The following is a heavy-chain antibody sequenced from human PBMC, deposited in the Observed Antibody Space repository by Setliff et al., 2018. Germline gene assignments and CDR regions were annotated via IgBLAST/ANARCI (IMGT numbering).Heavy chain of an antibody. CDR1: GFTFGAYA. V-gene: IGHV3-30*04. D-gene: IGHD3-3*01. J-gene: IGHJ4*02. Sequence: LSLSCAASGFTFGAYAMHWVRQAPGKGLEWVAVISYDAKNKYYVDSVKGRFTTSRDNSKNTVSLQMSSLRTEDTAIYFCAGQGPIFGSGLIPGFDQWGQGTMVTVSS. CDR3: AGQGPIFGSGLIPGFDQ. CDR2: ISYDAKNK.